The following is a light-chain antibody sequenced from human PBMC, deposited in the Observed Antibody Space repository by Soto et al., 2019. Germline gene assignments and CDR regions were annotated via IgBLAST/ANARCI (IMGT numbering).Light chain of an antibody. Sequence: DIQMTQSPSSLSASVGDRITITCRASQGIYNFLAWYQQSPGKVPTLLIYAASTLRSGVPSRFSGSGSGTDFNLTISSLQPEDVATYYCQKYTTAPLTFGGGTKVEIK. CDR1: QGIYNF. V-gene: IGKV1-27*01. CDR2: AAS. CDR3: QKYTTAPLT. J-gene: IGKJ4*01.